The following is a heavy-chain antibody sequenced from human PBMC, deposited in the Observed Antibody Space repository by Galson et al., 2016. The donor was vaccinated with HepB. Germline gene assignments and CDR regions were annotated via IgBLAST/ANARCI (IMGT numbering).Heavy chain of an antibody. CDR3: ARDPYGIFGVAEYYFYGMDL. J-gene: IGHJ6*04. D-gene: IGHD3-3*01. V-gene: IGHV1-2*02. CDR2: INPNIGIT. Sequence: SVKVSCKASGYTFTDFYIHWVRQAPGQGLEWMGWINPNIGITNYAQEFQGRVTMTRDTSISAAYMEVRRLRSDDTAVYYCARDPYGIFGVAEYYFYGMDLWGKGTTVTFSS. CDR1: GYTFTDFY.